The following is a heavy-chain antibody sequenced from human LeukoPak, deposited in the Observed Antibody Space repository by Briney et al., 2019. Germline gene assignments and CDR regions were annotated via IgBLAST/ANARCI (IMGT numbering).Heavy chain of an antibody. CDR1: GYNFTDYY. J-gene: IGHJ3*02. CDR3: ASGDYSGTKPDPIDM. CDR2: ITPNSEGT. D-gene: IGHD3-10*01. Sequence: ASVKVSCTASGYNFTDYYVHWVRQAPGQGLEWMGYITPNSEGTEFAHKFQGRVTMTRDTSIITAYMELNRLTSDDTAVYYCASGDYSGTKPDPIDMWGQGTLVTVSS. V-gene: IGHV1-2*02.